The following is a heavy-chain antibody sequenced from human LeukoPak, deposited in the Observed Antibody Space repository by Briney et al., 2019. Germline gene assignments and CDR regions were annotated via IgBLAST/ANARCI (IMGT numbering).Heavy chain of an antibody. D-gene: IGHD4-17*01. J-gene: IGHJ4*02. CDR3: ARALTGMTTVTFDY. V-gene: IGHV1-2*02. CDR1: GYTFTGYY. Sequence: ASVKVSCKASGYTFTGYYMYWVRQAPEQGLEWMGWINPNSGGTNYAQKFQGRVTMTRDTSISTAYMELSRLRSDDTAVYYCARALTGMTTVTFDYWGQGTLVTVSS. CDR2: INPNSGGT.